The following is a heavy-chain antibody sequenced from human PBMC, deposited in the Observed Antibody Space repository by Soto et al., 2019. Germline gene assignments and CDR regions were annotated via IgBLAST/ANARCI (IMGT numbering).Heavy chain of an antibody. D-gene: IGHD1-1*01. CDR1: GDSMSSSDYY. CDR2: IYYSGST. V-gene: IGHV4-39*01. J-gene: IGHJ3*02. CDR3: AKRTVTIRTFYGGLKPNCFD. Sequence: PSETLSLTCAVSGDSMSSSDYYWGWIRQPPGKGLEWIGSIYYSGSTYYNPSLQSRVAISVDTSKNQFSLKLQSVTAADTAIYYGAKRTVTIRTFYGGLKPNCFD.